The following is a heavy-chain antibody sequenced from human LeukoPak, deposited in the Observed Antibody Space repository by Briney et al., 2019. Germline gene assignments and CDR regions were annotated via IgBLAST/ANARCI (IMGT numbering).Heavy chain of an antibody. D-gene: IGHD5-18*01. CDR2: ISDGGSRT. CDR1: GFSFSSYA. V-gene: IGHV3-23*01. J-gene: IGHJ1*01. CDR3: AAARVPEYFQH. Sequence: GGSLRLSCAASGFSFSSYAVSWVRQAPGKGLEWVPGISDGGSRTYYADSVKGRFTISRDDSKNTLYLQMNSLRAEDTAVYYCAAARVPEYFQHWGQGTLVTVSS.